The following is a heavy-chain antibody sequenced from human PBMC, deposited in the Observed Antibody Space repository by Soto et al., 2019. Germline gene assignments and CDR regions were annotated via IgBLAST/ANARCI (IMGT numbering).Heavy chain of an antibody. D-gene: IGHD6-6*01. V-gene: IGHV4-59*12. CDR2: IYYSGST. CDR3: ARDRSNSPDYFDY. Sequence: SETLSLTCTVSGGSISSYYWSWIRQPPGKGLEWIGYIYYSGSTYYNPSLKSRLTISLDTSKNQFSLKLSSVSAADTAVYYCARDRSNSPDYFDYWGQGTLVTVSS. CDR1: GGSISSYY. J-gene: IGHJ4*02.